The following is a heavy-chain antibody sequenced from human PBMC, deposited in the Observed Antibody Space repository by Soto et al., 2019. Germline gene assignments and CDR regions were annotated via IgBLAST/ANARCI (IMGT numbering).Heavy chain of an antibody. V-gene: IGHV4-59*01. CDR3: ARDKYCSGGSCRKNWFDP. D-gene: IGHD2-15*01. CDR2: IYDDGSA. Sequence: SETLSLTCTVSGGSISSSYWSWIRQPPGKGLEWLAYIYDDGSANYNPSLKSRATISVDMSKNQFSLKLTSVTAADTAVYYCARDKYCSGGSCRKNWFDPWGQGTLVTVSS. CDR1: GGSISSSY. J-gene: IGHJ5*02.